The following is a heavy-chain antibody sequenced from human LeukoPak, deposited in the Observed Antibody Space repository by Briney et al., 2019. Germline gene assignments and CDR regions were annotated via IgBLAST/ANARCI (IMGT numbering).Heavy chain of an antibody. Sequence: ASVKVSCKASGYTFTSYDFNWVRQATGQRPEWMGWMSPNSGDTGYAQKFQDRVTMTRNTSISTAYMELSSLRSDDTAVYFCARASTYYYDSSGYLPTHRFDYWGQGILVTVSS. CDR1: GYTFTSYD. CDR3: ARASTYYYDSSGYLPTHRFDY. D-gene: IGHD3-22*01. CDR2: MSPNSGDT. J-gene: IGHJ4*02. V-gene: IGHV1-8*01.